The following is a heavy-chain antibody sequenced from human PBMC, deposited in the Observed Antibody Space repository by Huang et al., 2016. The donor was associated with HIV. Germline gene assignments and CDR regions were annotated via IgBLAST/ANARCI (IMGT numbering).Heavy chain of an antibody. Sequence: EVQLVESGGGLVKPGGSLRLSCAASGFSLDSYNMYWVRQTPGEGRQWVSSISPRSSFIDYADSVKGRFSISRDNAKNSLYLQMNNLRGEDTAVYYCARDRGQQLSPFDSWGQGTLVTVSS. CDR1: GFSLDSYN. D-gene: IGHD6-13*01. CDR3: ARDRGQQLSPFDS. J-gene: IGHJ4*02. V-gene: IGHV3-21*01. CDR2: ISPRSSFI.